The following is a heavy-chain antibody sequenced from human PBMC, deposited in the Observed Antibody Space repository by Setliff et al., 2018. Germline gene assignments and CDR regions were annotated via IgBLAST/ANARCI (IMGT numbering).Heavy chain of an antibody. D-gene: IGHD3-3*01. CDR1: GDSLSSSY. CDR3: ARRVLECGRTACPLGGSYNWFDP. J-gene: IGHJ5*02. CDR2: FSYGVST. Sequence: KASETLSLTCTVSGDSLSSSYWSWIRQPPGKGLEWIGRFSYGVSTIYNPSLESRVTFSVDTSKNQFSLKLTSVTAADTAVYYCARRVLECGRTACPLGGSYNWFDPWG. V-gene: IGHV4-59*08.